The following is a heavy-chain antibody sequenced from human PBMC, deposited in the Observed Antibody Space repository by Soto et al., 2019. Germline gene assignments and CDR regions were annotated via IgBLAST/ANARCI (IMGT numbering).Heavy chain of an antibody. CDR1: GFTFSSYS. Sequence: EVQLVESGGGLVKPGGSLRLSCAASGFTFSSYSMNWVRQAPGKGLEWVSSISSSSSYIYYADSVKGRFTISRDNAKNSLYLQINSLRAEDTAVYYCARDRDYGDGDFDLWGRGTLVTVSS. CDR3: ARDRDYGDGDFDL. J-gene: IGHJ2*01. CDR2: ISSSSSYI. D-gene: IGHD4-17*01. V-gene: IGHV3-21*01.